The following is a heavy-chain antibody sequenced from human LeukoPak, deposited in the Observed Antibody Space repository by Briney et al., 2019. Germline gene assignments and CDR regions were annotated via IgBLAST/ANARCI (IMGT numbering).Heavy chain of an antibody. CDR1: GFTFSSYA. V-gene: IGHV3-64*01. Sequence: GGSLRLSCAASGFTFSSYAMHWVRQAPGKGLEYVSAISSNGGSTYYANSMKGRFTISRDNSKNTLYLQMGSLRAEDMAVYYCARGAVAGTAFWGQGTLVTVSS. CDR2: ISSNGGST. J-gene: IGHJ4*02. D-gene: IGHD6-19*01. CDR3: ARGAVAGTAF.